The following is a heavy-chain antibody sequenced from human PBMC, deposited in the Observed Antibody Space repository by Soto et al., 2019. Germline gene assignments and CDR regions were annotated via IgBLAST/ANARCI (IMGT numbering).Heavy chain of an antibody. D-gene: IGHD2-8*01. Sequence: GASVKVSFKAPGYTFTSYYMHWVRQAPGQGLEWMGIINPSGGSTSYAQKFQGRVTMTRDTSTSTVYMGLSSLRSEDTAVYYCARRGIDCTNGVCYLQYYFDYWGQGTLVTVSS. CDR2: INPSGGST. CDR1: GYTFTSYY. CDR3: ARRGIDCTNGVCYLQYYFDY. J-gene: IGHJ4*02. V-gene: IGHV1-46*01.